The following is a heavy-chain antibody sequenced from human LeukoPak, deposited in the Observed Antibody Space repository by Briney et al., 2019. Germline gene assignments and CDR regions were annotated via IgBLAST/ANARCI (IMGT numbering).Heavy chain of an antibody. J-gene: IGHJ2*01. V-gene: IGHV4-39*07. D-gene: IGHD1-1*01. Sequence: SETLSLTCTVSGGSISSSSYYWGWIRQPPGKGLEWIGSIYYSGSTYYNPSLKSRVTISVDTSKNQFSLKLSSVTAADTAVYYCARAERSWYFDLWGRGTLVTVSS. CDR2: IYYSGST. CDR1: GGSISSSSYY. CDR3: ARAERSWYFDL.